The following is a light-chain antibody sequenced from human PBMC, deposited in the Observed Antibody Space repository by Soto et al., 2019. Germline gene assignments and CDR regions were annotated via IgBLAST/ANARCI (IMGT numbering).Light chain of an antibody. V-gene: IGKV3-15*01. Sequence: ITQSPTTPSVSPGDSATLSCLASQSVSNNLAWYHQKPGQAPRVLIYGASIRATGVPARFSGSGSGTEFTLTISSLQSEDFATYYCQQYNSYPWTFGQGTKVDIK. CDR3: QQYNSYPWT. CDR1: QSVSNN. CDR2: GAS. J-gene: IGKJ1*01.